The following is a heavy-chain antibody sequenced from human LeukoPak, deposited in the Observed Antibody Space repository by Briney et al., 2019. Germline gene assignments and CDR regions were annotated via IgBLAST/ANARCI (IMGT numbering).Heavy chain of an antibody. Sequence: SETLFLTCTVSGGSISSYYWSWIRQPPGKGLEWIGYIYCSGSTNYNPSLKSRVTISVDTSKNQFSLKLSSVTAADTAVYYCARQVGSGSYYGYYYYGMDVWGQGTTVTVSS. CDR1: GGSISSYY. CDR2: IYCSGST. J-gene: IGHJ6*02. D-gene: IGHD3-10*01. V-gene: IGHV4-59*08. CDR3: ARQVGSGSYYGYYYYGMDV.